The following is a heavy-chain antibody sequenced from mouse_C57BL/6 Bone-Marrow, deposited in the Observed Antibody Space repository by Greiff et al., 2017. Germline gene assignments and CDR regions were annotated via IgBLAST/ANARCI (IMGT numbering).Heavy chain of an antibody. D-gene: IGHD1-1*01. CDR3: ARVFYYGVDY. J-gene: IGHJ2*01. V-gene: IGHV5-4*03. CDR1: GFTFSSYA. Sequence: EVKLVESGGGLVKPGGSLKLSCAASGFTFSSYAMSWVRQTPEKRLEWVATISDGGSYTYYPDNVKGRFTISRDNAKNNLYLQRSHLKSEDTAMYYCARVFYYGVDYWGQGTTLTVSS. CDR2: ISDGGSYT.